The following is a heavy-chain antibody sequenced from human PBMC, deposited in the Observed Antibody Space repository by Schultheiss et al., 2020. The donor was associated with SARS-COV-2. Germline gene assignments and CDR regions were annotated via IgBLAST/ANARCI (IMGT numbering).Heavy chain of an antibody. Sequence: ASVKVSCKASGYRFTDYQISWVRQAPGQGLEWMGWINPNSGGTNYAQKFQGWVTMTRDTSISTAYMELSRLRSDDTAVYYCARDRAQGLGMDVWGQGTTVTVSS. CDR1: GYRFTDYQ. D-gene: IGHD3-10*01. CDR2: INPNSGGT. CDR3: ARDRAQGLGMDV. J-gene: IGHJ6*02. V-gene: IGHV1-2*04.